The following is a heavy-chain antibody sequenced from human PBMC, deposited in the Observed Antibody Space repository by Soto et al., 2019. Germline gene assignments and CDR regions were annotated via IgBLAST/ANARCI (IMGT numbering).Heavy chain of an antibody. CDR3: ARPPTANRDAFDI. Sequence: QLQLHESGPGLVKPSETLSLTCTVSGGSISSSRYYWGWIRQPPGNGLEWFGSIFYSGSTYHNSSPTGRVTISVDTSKNQCSLQLSSVTAADKAVYYCARPPTANRDAFDIWGQGPMVTVSS. J-gene: IGHJ3*02. D-gene: IGHD7-27*01. CDR1: GGSISSSRYY. V-gene: IGHV4-39*01. CDR2: IFYSGST.